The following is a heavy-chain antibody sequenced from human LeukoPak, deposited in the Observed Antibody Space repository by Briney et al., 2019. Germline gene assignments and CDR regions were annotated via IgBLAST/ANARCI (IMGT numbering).Heavy chain of an antibody. J-gene: IGHJ4*02. D-gene: IGHD1-26*01. CDR1: GGSLSTHH. Sequence: ASETLSLTCVVSGGSLSTHHWSWIRQSPGRGLEWIGYISDSGSTNYNPSLKSRVTISVDTSKNQFSLKLSSVTAADTAVYYCARGLVGGGSHRYWGQGTLVTVSS. CDR2: ISDSGST. V-gene: IGHV4-59*11. CDR3: ARGLVGGGSHRY.